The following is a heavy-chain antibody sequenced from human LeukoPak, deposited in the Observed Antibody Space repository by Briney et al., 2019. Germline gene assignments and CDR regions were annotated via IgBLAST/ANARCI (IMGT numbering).Heavy chain of an antibody. CDR1: GFTFGDTA. J-gene: IGHJ4*02. V-gene: IGHV3-43*02. D-gene: IGHD4-23*01. CDR3: AKDAYDYGGNSLDY. CDR2: ISADGATT. Sequence: GGSLRLSCAASGFTFGDTAMHWVRHAPGKSLEWVSLISADGATTYYADSVKGRFTFSRDNSEKSLSLQMNSLRTEDTAFYYCAKDAYDYGGNSLDYWGQGTLVTVSS.